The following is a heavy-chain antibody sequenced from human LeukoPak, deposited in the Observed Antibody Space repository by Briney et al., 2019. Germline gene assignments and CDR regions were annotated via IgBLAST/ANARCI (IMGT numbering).Heavy chain of an antibody. D-gene: IGHD6-13*01. V-gene: IGHV3-48*01. CDR2: ISSSSSTI. CDR1: GFTFSSYS. CDR3: ARALIYYSSSWRGDAFDI. Sequence: GGSLRLSCAASGFTFSSYSMNWVRQAPGKGLEGVSYISSSSSTIYYADSVKGRFTISRDNAKNSLYLQMNSLRAEDTAVYYCARALIYYSSSWRGDAFDIWGQGTMVTVSS. J-gene: IGHJ3*02.